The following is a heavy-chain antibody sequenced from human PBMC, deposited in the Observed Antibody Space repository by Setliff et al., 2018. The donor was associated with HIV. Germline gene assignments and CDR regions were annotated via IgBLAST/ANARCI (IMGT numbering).Heavy chain of an antibody. CDR3: ARLIHTGLLYFDF. CDR2: IYSSGTT. Sequence: PSETLSLTCTVSGDSISSYFWSWIRQPPGKGLEWIGYIYSSGTTQYNPSVESRVTMSLDTSRDQFSLNLRSVTAADTAVYFCARLIHTGLLYFDFWGLGTLVTVSS. CDR1: GDSISSYF. J-gene: IGHJ4*02. D-gene: IGHD2-8*02. V-gene: IGHV4-4*09.